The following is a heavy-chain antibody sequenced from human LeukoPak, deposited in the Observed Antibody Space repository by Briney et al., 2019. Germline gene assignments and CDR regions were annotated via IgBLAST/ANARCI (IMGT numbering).Heavy chain of an antibody. D-gene: IGHD6-13*01. Sequence: ASVKVSCKASGYTFPNYGTSWVRQAPGQGLEWMRWISTYNGDTNYAQKLQGRVTMTTDTSTNTAYMELRSLRSDDTAVYYCASDHLSIEATGTRYWGQGTLVTVSS. CDR2: ISTYNGDT. CDR3: ASDHLSIEATGTRY. V-gene: IGHV1-18*01. CDR1: GYTFPNYG. J-gene: IGHJ4*02.